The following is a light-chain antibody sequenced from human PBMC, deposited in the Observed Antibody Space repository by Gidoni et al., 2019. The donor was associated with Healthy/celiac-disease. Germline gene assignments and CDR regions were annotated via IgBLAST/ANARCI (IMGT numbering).Light chain of an antibody. CDR3: QSYDSSLSVVV. J-gene: IGLJ1*01. V-gene: IGLV1-40*01. Sequence: QSVLTQPPSVSGAPGQRVTISCTGSSSNIGAGYDVHWSQQLPGTAPKLLIYGNSNRPSGVPDRFSGSKSGTSASLAITGLQAEDEADYYCQSYDSSLSVVVFGTGTKVTVL. CDR1: SSNIGAGYD. CDR2: GNS.